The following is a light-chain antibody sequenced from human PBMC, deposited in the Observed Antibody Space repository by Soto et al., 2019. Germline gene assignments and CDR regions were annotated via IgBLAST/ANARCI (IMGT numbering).Light chain of an antibody. CDR2: DVS. Sequence: QSVLTQPRSVSGSPGQSVTISCTGTSSDVGTYPYVSWCQQHPGKAPKVMLYDVSRRPSGVPDRFSGSKSGNTASLTISGLRAEDEADYYCSSYAGSNNFVFGSGTKVTVL. CDR3: SSYAGSNNFV. J-gene: IGLJ1*01. CDR1: SSDVGTYPY. V-gene: IGLV2-11*01.